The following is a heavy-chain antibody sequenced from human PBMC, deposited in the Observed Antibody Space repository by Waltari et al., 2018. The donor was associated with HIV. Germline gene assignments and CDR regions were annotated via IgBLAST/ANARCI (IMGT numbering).Heavy chain of an antibody. D-gene: IGHD2-2*01. CDR3: VRGSSTPGIDY. J-gene: IGHJ4*02. V-gene: IGHV3-74*01. Sequence: EVHLVESGGGLVQPGGSLRPSCAASGFTFGNYWMHWVRQAPGKGVVWVSRITEDGSYADYADSVKGRFAISRDNARNTLFLHMNSLRADDTAMYYCVRGSSTPGIDYWGQGTLVTVSS. CDR1: GFTFGNYW. CDR2: ITEDGSYA.